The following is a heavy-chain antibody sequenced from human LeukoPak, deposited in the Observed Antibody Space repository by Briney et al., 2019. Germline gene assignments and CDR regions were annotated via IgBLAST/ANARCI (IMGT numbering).Heavy chain of an antibody. D-gene: IGHD5-18*01. V-gene: IGHV1-69*04. CDR2: IVPALNIT. Sequence: ASVKVSFKASGFSFTGYDMHWVRQAPGQGLEWMGRIVPALNITSYAQKFQGRVTITADTSTSTAYMELSSLRSEETAVYYCARDQGLTAPPPYGLDVWGQGTTVTVSS. J-gene: IGHJ6*02. CDR3: ARDQGLTAPPPYGLDV. CDR1: GFSFTGYD.